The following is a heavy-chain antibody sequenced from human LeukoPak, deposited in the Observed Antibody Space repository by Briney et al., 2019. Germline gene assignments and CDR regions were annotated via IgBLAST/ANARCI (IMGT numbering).Heavy chain of an antibody. J-gene: IGHJ4*02. CDR2: IYYSGST. Sequence: PSETLSLTCTVSGGSISSSSYYWGWIRQPPGKGLEWIGSIYYSGSTYYNPSLKSRVTISVDTSKSQFSLKLSSVTAADTAVYYCARHPNYEGAYYFDYWGQGTLATVSS. D-gene: IGHD3-22*01. V-gene: IGHV4-39*01. CDR1: GGSISSSSYY. CDR3: ARHPNYEGAYYFDY.